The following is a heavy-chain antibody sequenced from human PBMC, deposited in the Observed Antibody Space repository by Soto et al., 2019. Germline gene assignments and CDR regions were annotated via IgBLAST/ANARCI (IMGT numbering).Heavy chain of an antibody. CDR3: ARTDTYYDLRGPYYVFDY. CDR1: GFSLSNGRLG. J-gene: IGHJ4*02. CDR2: IFSNDEK. D-gene: IGHD3-3*01. V-gene: IGHV2-26*01. Sequence: QVTLKESGPVLVKPTETLTLTCAVSGFSLSNGRLGVSWIRHPPVKALDWLAHIFSNDEKSYTTSLKRRLTISQDSSQSQVVLIVTNMDPLDTATYYCARTDTYYDLRGPYYVFDYWGQGTLVTVSS.